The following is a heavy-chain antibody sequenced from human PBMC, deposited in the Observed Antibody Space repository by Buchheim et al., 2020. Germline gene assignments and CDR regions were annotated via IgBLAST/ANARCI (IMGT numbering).Heavy chain of an antibody. CDR1: GFTFSSYG. CDR3: AKDMDSSSWYVNYYYYYMDV. V-gene: IGHV3-30*18. Sequence: QVQLVESGGGVVQPGRSLRLSCAASGFTFSSYGMHWVRQAPGKGLEWVAVISYDGSNKYYADSVKGRFTISRDNSENTLYLQMNSLRAEDTAVYYCAKDMDSSSWYVNYYYYYMDVWGKGTT. D-gene: IGHD6-13*01. CDR2: ISYDGSNK. J-gene: IGHJ6*03.